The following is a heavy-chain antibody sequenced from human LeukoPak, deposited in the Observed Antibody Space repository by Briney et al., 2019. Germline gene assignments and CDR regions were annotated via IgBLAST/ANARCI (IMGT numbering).Heavy chain of an antibody. J-gene: IGHJ4*02. CDR3: ARGSPFGSGSPSDY. Sequence: PSETLSLTCIVSGGSISSYYWTWIRQLPGKGLEWIGHISYSVSTNYNPSLKSRVTISMDTSKNQFSLKLNSMTAADTAVYYCARGSPFGSGSPSDYWGQGTLVTVSS. V-gene: IGHV4-59*01. CDR2: ISYSVST. CDR1: GGSISSYY. D-gene: IGHD3-10*01.